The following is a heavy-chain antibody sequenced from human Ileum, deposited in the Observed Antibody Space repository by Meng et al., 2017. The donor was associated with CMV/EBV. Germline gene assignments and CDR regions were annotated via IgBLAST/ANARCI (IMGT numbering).Heavy chain of an antibody. CDR2: IHGSGGK. D-gene: IGHD6-6*01. J-gene: IGHJ5*02. Sequence: QVTSADSGPTLVQPCQTLTFTCTIPGSSLTTNVERLVWIRQPTVKALEWLALIHGSGGKQYNPSLQSMLTSTRDTSKNQVVLTMTNRDPVDTATYYCVHRYSSSSGQVSWGQGTLVTVSS. CDR1: GSSLTTNVER. V-gene: IGHV2-5*01. CDR3: VHRYSSSSGQVS.